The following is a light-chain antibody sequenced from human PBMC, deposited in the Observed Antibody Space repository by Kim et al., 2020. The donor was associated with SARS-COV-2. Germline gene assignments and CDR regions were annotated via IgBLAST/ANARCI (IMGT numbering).Light chain of an antibody. CDR1: SSDVGGYDY. V-gene: IGLV2-14*03. Sequence: QSITISCTGTSSDVGGYDYVSWYQQHPGKAPKLIIYDVSHRPSGVSNRFSGSKSGNTASLSISGLQAEDEADYYCTSYTSRSTLVVFGGGTQLTVL. J-gene: IGLJ3*02. CDR2: DVS. CDR3: TSYTSRSTLVV.